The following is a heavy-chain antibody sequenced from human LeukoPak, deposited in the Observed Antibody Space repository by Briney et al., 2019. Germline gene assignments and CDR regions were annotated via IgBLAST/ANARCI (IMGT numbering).Heavy chain of an antibody. D-gene: IGHD3-10*01. V-gene: IGHV4-39*01. Sequence: PSETLSLTCTVSGGSISSSSYYWGWIRQPPGQGLEWIVSIYYSGSTYYNPSLKSRVTISVDTSKNQFSLKLSSVTAADTAVYYCARVFYRRYGQRGRGDFDYWGQGTLVTVSS. CDR1: GGSISSSSYY. J-gene: IGHJ4*02. CDR2: IYYSGST. CDR3: ARVFYRRYGQRGRGDFDY.